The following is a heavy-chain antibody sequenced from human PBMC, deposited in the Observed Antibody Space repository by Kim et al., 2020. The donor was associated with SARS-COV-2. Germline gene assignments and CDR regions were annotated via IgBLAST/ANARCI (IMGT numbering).Heavy chain of an antibody. CDR2: ST. Sequence: STYYNPSLKSRVTISVDTSKNQFSLKLSSVTAADTAVYYCARAVAGQFDYWGQGTLVTVSS. CDR3: ARAVAGQFDY. D-gene: IGHD6-19*01. J-gene: IGHJ4*02. V-gene: IGHV4-31*02.